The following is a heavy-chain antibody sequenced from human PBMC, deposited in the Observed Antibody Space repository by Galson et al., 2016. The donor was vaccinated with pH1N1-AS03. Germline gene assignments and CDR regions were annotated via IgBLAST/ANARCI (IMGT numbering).Heavy chain of an antibody. V-gene: IGHV1-3*01. Sequence: SVKVSCRASGYTFISYVMHWVRQAPGQRLEWMGWINAGNGNTTYSQSFQGRVTITRDTSASKAYMQLSSLRSEGTAVYYWARGRGSYGMDVWGQGTTVTVSS. CDR2: INAGNGNT. CDR3: ARGRGSYGMDV. CDR1: GYTFISYV. J-gene: IGHJ6*02. D-gene: IGHD1-26*01.